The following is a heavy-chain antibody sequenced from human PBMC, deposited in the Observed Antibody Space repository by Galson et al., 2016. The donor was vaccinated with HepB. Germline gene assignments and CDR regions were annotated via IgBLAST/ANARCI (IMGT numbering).Heavy chain of an antibody. J-gene: IGHJ5*02. D-gene: IGHD3-10*01. V-gene: IGHV3-20*04. CDR1: GFTFDDYV. Sequence: SLRLSCAASGFTFDDYVLHWVRQAPGKGLEWVSGINWSGGSTAYADSVKGRFTISRDNATTSLFLQMNSLRAEDSALYYCARVASMTETWFGDSWGQGTLVTVSS. CDR3: ARVASMTETWFGDS. CDR2: INWSGGST.